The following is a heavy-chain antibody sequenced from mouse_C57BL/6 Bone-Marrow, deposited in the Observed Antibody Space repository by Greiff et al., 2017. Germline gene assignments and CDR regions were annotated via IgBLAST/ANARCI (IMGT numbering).Heavy chain of an antibody. V-gene: IGHV1-64*01. CDR2: IHPNSGST. D-gene: IGHD1-1*01. CDR3: AREGIYYYGSFAMDY. CDR1: GYTFTSYW. Sequence: VKLKQPGAELVKPGASVKLSCKASGYTFTSYWMHWVKQRPGPGLEWIGMIHPNSGSTNYNEKFKSKATLTVDKSSSTAYMQLSSLTSEDSAVYYCAREGIYYYGSFAMDYWGQGTSVTVSS. J-gene: IGHJ4*01.